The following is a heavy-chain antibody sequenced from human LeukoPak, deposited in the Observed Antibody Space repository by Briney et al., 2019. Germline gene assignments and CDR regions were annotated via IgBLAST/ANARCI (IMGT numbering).Heavy chain of an antibody. CDR2: IYYSGSA. D-gene: IGHD3-10*01. V-gene: IGHV4-39*07. Sequence: SETLSLTCTVSGGSISSSSYYWGWIRQPPGKGLEWIGNIYYSGSAYYNPSLKGRVTISVDTSKNQFSLKLSSVTAADTAVYYCASLGESWYYGSGYYFDYWGQGTLVTVSS. J-gene: IGHJ4*02. CDR1: GGSISSSSYY. CDR3: ASLGESWYYGSGYYFDY.